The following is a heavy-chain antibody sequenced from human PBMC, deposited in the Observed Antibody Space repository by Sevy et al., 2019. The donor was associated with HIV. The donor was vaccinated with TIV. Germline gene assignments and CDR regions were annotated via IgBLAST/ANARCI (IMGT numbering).Heavy chain of an antibody. CDR3: ARDAGTTMICDAFDI. D-gene: IGHD3-22*01. J-gene: IGHJ3*02. CDR1: GYTFTSYG. V-gene: IGHV1-18*01. CDR2: ISAYNGNT. Sequence: ASVKVSCKASGYTFTSYGIRWVRQAPGQGLEWMGWISAYNGNTNSAQKLQGRVTMTTDTSTSTAYMELRSLRSDDTAVYYCARDAGTTMICDAFDIWGQGTMVTVSS.